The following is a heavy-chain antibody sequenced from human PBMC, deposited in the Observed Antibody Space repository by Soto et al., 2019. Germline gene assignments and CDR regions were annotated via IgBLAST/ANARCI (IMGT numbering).Heavy chain of an antibody. V-gene: IGHV1-69*13. Sequence: SVKVSCKASVGTFSSYAISWVRQAPGQGLEWMGGIIPIFGTANYAQKFEGRVTITADESTSTAYMELSSLRSEDTAVYYCARTETGTRDYYYYGMDVWGQGTTVTVSS. CDR3: ARTETGTRDYYYYGMDV. J-gene: IGHJ6*02. CDR1: VGTFSSYA. CDR2: IIPIFGTA. D-gene: IGHD1-7*01.